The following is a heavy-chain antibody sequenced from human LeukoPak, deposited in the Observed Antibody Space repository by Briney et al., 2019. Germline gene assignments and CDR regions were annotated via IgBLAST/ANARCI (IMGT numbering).Heavy chain of an antibody. V-gene: IGHV4-59*08. J-gene: IGHJ4*02. CDR3: ARQTYYYDSSGYYHESYFDY. CDR1: GGSISSYY. D-gene: IGHD3-22*01. CDR2: IYYSGST. Sequence: PSETLSLTCTVSGGSISSYYWSWLRQPAGKGLEWIGYIYYSGSTNYNPSLKSRVTISVDTSKNQFSLKLSSVTAADTAVYYCARQTYYYDSSGYYHESYFDYWGQGTLVTVSS.